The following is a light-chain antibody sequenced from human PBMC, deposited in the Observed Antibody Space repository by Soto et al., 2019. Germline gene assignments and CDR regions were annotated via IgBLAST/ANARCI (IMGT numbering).Light chain of an antibody. Sequence: EIVLTQSPGTLSLSPGERATLSCRASQSVSGSYLAWYQQKPGQAPRLLIYGASTRATGIPARFSGSGSGTEFTLTISSLQSEDFAVYYCQQYNNWPQTFGQGTKVDIK. CDR2: GAS. V-gene: IGKV3-15*01. CDR1: QSVSGSY. J-gene: IGKJ1*01. CDR3: QQYNNWPQT.